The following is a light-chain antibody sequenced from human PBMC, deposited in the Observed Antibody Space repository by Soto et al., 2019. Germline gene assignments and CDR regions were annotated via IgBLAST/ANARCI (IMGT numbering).Light chain of an antibody. Sequence: EIVLTQSPATLSVSPGERATLSCRASRSVNSYLAWYQQKPGQAPRLLIYDASNRATGIPARFSGSGSGTEFALTISSLEPDDSAVYYCQQRSNWPPLTFGQGTRMEIK. CDR1: RSVNSY. V-gene: IGKV3-11*01. J-gene: IGKJ5*01. CDR2: DAS. CDR3: QQRSNWPPLT.